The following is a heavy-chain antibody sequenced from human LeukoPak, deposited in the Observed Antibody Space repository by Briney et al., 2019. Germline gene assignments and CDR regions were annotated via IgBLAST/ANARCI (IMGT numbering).Heavy chain of an antibody. D-gene: IGHD2-21*01. Sequence: ASVKVSCKASGYTFTSYDINWVRQATGQGLEWMGWMNPNSGNTGYAQKFQGRVTMTRNTYISTAYMELSRLRSEVTAVYYCAVVVIGYWGQGTLVTVSS. V-gene: IGHV1-8*01. CDR2: MNPNSGNT. CDR3: AVVVIGY. J-gene: IGHJ4*02. CDR1: GYTFTSYD.